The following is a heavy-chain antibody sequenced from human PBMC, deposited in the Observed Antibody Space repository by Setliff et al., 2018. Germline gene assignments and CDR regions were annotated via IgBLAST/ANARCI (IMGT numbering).Heavy chain of an antibody. D-gene: IGHD5-12*01. J-gene: IGHJ4*02. CDR2: IYYSGST. CDR1: GGSISSSSYY. V-gene: IGHV4-39*07. Sequence: PSETLSLTCTVSGGSISSSSYYWGWIRQPPGKGLEWIGSIYYSGSTYYNPSLKSRVTISVDTSKNQFSLKLSSVTAADTAVYYCARGRVEMATITPFDYWGRGTLVTVSS. CDR3: ARGRVEMATITPFDY.